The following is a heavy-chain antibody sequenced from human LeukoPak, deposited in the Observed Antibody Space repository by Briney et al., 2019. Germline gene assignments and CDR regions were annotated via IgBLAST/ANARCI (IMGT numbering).Heavy chain of an antibody. Sequence: PSETLSLTCTVSGASISSSGYYWGWIRQPPGKGLEWIGTIYYTGNSGTTYYNPSLRSRLTISVDTAKSQFSLKLTSVTAADTAVYYCALLGGRQVVRDPGGDYSYYYSGMDVWGQGTTVTVSS. CDR3: ALLGGRQVVRDPGGDYSYYYSGMDV. J-gene: IGHJ6*02. CDR2: IYYTGNSGTT. V-gene: IGHV4-39*01. CDR1: GASISSSGYY. D-gene: IGHD3-10*01.